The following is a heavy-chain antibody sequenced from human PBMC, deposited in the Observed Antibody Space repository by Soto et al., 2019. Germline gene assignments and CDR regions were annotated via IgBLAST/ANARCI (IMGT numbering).Heavy chain of an antibody. V-gene: IGHV3-23*01. CDR2: ISGSGIST. J-gene: IGHJ6*03. CDR1: GFIFSTFP. D-gene: IGHD3-16*01. CDR3: AKPPMITASYYYSDMDV. Sequence: GGSLRLSCTASGFIFSTFPMNWVRQAPGRGLESVSGISGSGISTFYAGSVKGRFTISRDNSRNTVFLDMHSLRPEDTAVYYCAKPPMITASYYYSDMDVWGQGTTVTVSS.